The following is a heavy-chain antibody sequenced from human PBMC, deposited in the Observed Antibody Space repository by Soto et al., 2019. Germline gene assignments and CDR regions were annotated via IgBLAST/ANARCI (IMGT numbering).Heavy chain of an antibody. Sequence: GGSLRLSCAASGFTFNQYSMARVRQAPGTGLEWVSSIYPNGATTFYADSVKGRFTISRDNSRNTLYLQMNSLRAEDTAVYYCAKDKQPDSGWDIDYWGQGTRVTVSS. CDR2: IYPNGATT. CDR1: GFTFNQYS. V-gene: IGHV3-23*01. D-gene: IGHD6-19*01. CDR3: AKDKQPDSGWDIDY. J-gene: IGHJ4*02.